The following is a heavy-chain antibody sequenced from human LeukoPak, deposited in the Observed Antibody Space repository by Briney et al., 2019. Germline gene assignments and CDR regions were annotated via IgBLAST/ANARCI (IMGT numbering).Heavy chain of an antibody. CDR1: GFTFSGYG. D-gene: IGHD3-10*01. V-gene: IGHV3-23*01. Sequence: GGTLRLSCAASGFTFSGYGMSWVRQAPGKGVEWVSAISGSGGSTYYADSVKGRFTISRDNSKNTLYLQMNSLRAEDTAVYYCAKDQDYYYGSGSYYDYWGQGTLVTVSS. J-gene: IGHJ4*02. CDR3: AKDQDYYYGSGSYYDY. CDR2: ISGSGGST.